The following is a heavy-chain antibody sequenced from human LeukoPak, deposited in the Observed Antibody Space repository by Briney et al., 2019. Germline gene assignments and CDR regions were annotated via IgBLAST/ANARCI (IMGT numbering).Heavy chain of an antibody. Sequence: ASVKVSCKASGGTFSSYAISWVRQAPGQGLEWMGGIIPIFGTANYAQKFQGRVTITADKSTSTAYMELSSLRSEDTAVYYCAAEMATTQQGGGGTDAFDIWGQGTMVTVSS. V-gene: IGHV1-69*06. CDR1: GGTFSSYA. D-gene: IGHD5-24*01. J-gene: IGHJ3*02. CDR3: AAEMATTQQGGGGTDAFDI. CDR2: IIPIFGTA.